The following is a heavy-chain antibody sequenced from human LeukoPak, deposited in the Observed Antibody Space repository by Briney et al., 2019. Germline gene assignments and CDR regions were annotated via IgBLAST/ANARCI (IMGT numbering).Heavy chain of an antibody. J-gene: IGHJ4*02. D-gene: IGHD3-9*01. Sequence: GGSLRLSCAASGFTVSSNYMSWVRQAPGKGLEWVSVIYSGGSTYYADSVKGRFTISRDNSKNTLYLQMNSLRAEDTAVYYCAREDILTGFDSWGQGTLVTASS. V-gene: IGHV3-53*01. CDR2: IYSGGST. CDR3: AREDILTGFDS. CDR1: GFTVSSNY.